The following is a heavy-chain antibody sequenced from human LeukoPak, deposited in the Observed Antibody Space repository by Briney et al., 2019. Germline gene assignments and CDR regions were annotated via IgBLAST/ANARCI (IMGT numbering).Heavy chain of an antibody. Sequence: SETLSLTCTVSGGSISSYYWSWIRQPPGKGLEWIGYIYYSGSTNYNPSLKSRVTISVDRSKNQFSLKLSSVTAADTAVYYCARVGGYDSSGYYYYFDYWGQGTLVTVSS. D-gene: IGHD3-22*01. CDR2: IYYSGST. CDR3: ARVGGYDSSGYYYYFDY. V-gene: IGHV4-59*12. J-gene: IGHJ4*02. CDR1: GGSISSYY.